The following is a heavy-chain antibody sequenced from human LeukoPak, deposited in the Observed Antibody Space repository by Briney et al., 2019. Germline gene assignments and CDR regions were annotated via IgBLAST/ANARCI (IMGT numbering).Heavy chain of an antibody. Sequence: PSETLSLTCTVSGGSISSSSYYWGWIRQPPGKGLEGIGSIYYSGRTYYNPSLKSRVTISVDTSKNQFSLKLSSVTAADTAVYYCANIKTGEDTAAMDVWGKGTTVTVSS. CDR3: ANIKTGEDTAAMDV. CDR1: GGSISSSSYY. CDR2: IYYSGRT. D-gene: IGHD5-18*01. J-gene: IGHJ6*03. V-gene: IGHV4-39*01.